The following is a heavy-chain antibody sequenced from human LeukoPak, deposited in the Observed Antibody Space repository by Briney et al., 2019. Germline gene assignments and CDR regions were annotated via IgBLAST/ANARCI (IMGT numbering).Heavy chain of an antibody. Sequence: SETLSLTCAVYGGSFSGYYWSWIRQPPGKGLEWIGEINHSGSTNYNPSLESRVTISVDTSKNQFSLKLSSVTAADTAVYYCARGPLVGYCSSTSCYAGYYYYYVDVWGKGTTVTVSS. CDR3: ARGPLVGYCSSTSCYAGYYYYYVDV. CDR1: GGSFSGYY. CDR2: INHSGST. V-gene: IGHV4-34*01. D-gene: IGHD2-2*01. J-gene: IGHJ6*03.